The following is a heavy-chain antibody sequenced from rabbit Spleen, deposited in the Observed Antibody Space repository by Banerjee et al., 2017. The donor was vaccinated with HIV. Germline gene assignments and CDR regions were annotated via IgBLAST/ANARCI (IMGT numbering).Heavy chain of an antibody. Sequence: QEQVVESGGGLVQPEGSLTLTCKASGFSFNSGYDMCWVRQAPGKGLEWIACINAVTGKAVYASWAKGRFTFSKTSSTTVTLQMTSLTAADTATYFCARGAWSTDCMNLWGPGTLVTVS. D-gene: IGHD7-1*01. CDR3: ARGAWSTDCMNL. CDR2: INAVTGKA. J-gene: IGHJ4*01. V-gene: IGHV1S45*01. CDR1: GFSFNSGYD.